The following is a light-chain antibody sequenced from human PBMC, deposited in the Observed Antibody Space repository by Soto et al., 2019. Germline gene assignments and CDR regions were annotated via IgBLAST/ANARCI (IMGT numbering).Light chain of an antibody. V-gene: IGLV2-14*03. CDR2: DVN. CDR3: SSYSSSSTRLV. Sequence: QSVLTQPASVSGSPGQSITISCTGTSSDVGGYNYVSWYQHHTDKAPKLMIYDVNNRPSGVSHRFSGSKSGNTASLTISGLQAEYEAAYYCSSYSSSSTRLVFGGGTQLTVL. CDR1: SSDVGGYNY. J-gene: IGLJ2*01.